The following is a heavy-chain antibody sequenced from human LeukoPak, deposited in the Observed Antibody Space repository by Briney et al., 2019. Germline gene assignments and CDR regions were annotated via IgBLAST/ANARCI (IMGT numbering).Heavy chain of an antibody. V-gene: IGHV1-18*01. CDR1: GYTFTTYG. CDR3: ARDGRDSCSGDCYYFDY. CDR2: IRPYNGNT. D-gene: IGHD2-21*02. J-gene: IGHJ4*02. Sequence: ASVKVSCKASGYTFTTYGISWVRQAPGQGLEWMGSIRPYNGNTNSAQKFQGRVTMTTDISTSTAYMELRSLRSDDTAVYYLARDGRDSCSGDCYYFDYWGQGTLVTVSS.